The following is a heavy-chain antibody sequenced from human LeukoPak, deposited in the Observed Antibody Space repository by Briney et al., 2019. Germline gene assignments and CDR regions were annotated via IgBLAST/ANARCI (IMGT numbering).Heavy chain of an antibody. D-gene: IGHD2-15*01. J-gene: IGHJ4*02. CDR1: GGSISGYY. CDR3: ARYFCSGGRCSHFDY. Sequence: SSETPSLTCTVSGGSISGYYWTWIRQPPGKGLEWMGYVYYSGSASYNPSLKSRVTMSVDTSKNQFSLKLSSVTAADTAVYYCARYFCSGGRCSHFDYWGQGTLVTVSS. V-gene: IGHV4-59*08. CDR2: VYYSGSA.